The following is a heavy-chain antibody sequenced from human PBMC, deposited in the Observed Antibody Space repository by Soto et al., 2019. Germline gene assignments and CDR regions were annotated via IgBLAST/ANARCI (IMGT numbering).Heavy chain of an antibody. J-gene: IGHJ4*02. D-gene: IGHD1-26*01. Sequence: GGSLRLSCAASGFTFSSSWMYWFRQGPGRGLVWVAGISGDGESTTCADYVKGRFTIPRNNGKDPLYLQMHSLIVEDTALYYCARAGLLASGDYWGEGTLVTVSS. CDR2: ISGDGEST. CDR3: ARAGLLASGDY. CDR1: GFTFSSSW. V-gene: IGHV3-74*01.